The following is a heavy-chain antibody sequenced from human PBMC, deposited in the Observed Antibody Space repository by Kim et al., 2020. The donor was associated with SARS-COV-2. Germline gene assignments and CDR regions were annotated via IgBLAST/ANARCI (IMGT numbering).Heavy chain of an antibody. CDR3: ARVSGTTSFDY. V-gene: IGHV3-21*01. Sequence: IYNADSVKGRFTISRDNAKNSLYLQMNSLRAEDTAVYYCARVSGTTSFDYWGQGNLVTVSS. CDR2: I. D-gene: IGHD1-7*01. J-gene: IGHJ4*02.